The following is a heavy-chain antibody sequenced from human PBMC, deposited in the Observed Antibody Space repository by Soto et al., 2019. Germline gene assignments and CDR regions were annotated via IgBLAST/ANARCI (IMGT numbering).Heavy chain of an antibody. J-gene: IGHJ4*02. CDR2: ISGSGGST. V-gene: IGHV3-23*01. Sequence: EVQLLESGGGLVQPGRSLRLSCAASGFTFSSYAMSWVRQAPGKGLEWVSAISGSGGSTYYADSVKARVTISRANSKYTLYLQMNRLTAEDTDVYYCAKGRGYSYGPFDYWGQGTLVTVSS. CDR3: AKGRGYSYGPFDY. D-gene: IGHD5-18*01. CDR1: GFTFSSYA.